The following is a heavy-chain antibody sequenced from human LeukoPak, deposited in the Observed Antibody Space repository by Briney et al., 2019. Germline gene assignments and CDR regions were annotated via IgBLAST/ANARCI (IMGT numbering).Heavy chain of an antibody. CDR3: AKEPWSYYDFWSGYYLDY. Sequence: GGSLRLSCAASGFTFNSYAMSWVRQAPGKGLEWVSVISGSGGSTYYADSVKGRFTISRDNSKKMLYLKMNSLRAEDTAVYYCAKEPWSYYDFWSGYYLDYWGQGTLVTVSS. D-gene: IGHD3-3*01. J-gene: IGHJ4*02. CDR2: ISGSGGST. CDR1: GFTFNSYA. V-gene: IGHV3-23*01.